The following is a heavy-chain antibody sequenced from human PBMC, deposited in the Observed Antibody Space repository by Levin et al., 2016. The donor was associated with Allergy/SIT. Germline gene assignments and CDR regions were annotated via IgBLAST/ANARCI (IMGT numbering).Heavy chain of an antibody. CDR2: ISAYNGNT. V-gene: IGHV1-18*01. D-gene: IGHD2-8*01. Sequence: WVRQAPGQGLEWMGWISAYNGNTNYAQKLQGRVTMTTDTSTSTAYMELRSLRSDDTAVYYCARGTKFNYFDYWGQGTLVTVSS. J-gene: IGHJ4*02. CDR3: ARGTKFNYFDY.